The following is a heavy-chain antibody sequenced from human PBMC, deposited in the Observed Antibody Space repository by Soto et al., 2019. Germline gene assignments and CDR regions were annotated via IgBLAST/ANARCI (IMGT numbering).Heavy chain of an antibody. CDR2: IYYSGST. D-gene: IGHD3-22*01. CDR3: ASSGYDLFWFDP. J-gene: IGHJ5*02. CDR1: GGSISSGDYY. Sequence: SETLSLTCTVSGGSISSGDYYWSWIRQPPGKGLEWIGYIYYSGSTYYNPSLKSRVTISVDTSKNQFSLKLSSVTAADTAVYYCASSGYDLFWFDPWGQGTLVTVSS. V-gene: IGHV4-30-4*01.